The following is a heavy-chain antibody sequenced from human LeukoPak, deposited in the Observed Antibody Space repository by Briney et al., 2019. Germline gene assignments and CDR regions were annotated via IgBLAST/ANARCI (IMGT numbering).Heavy chain of an antibody. CDR2: IHPNTGAT. V-gene: IGHV1-2*02. J-gene: IGHJ4*02. CDR1: GYTFTDYY. D-gene: IGHD5-12*01. CDR3: VRDMGRYSGYDYDY. Sequence: ASVKVSCKTSGYTFTDYYLHWVRQAPGQGLEWVGWIHPNTGATHHAQKFRGRLTMTRDTSISTVYMELTRLRSDDTAVCYCVRDMGRYSGYDYDYWGQGTLVTASS.